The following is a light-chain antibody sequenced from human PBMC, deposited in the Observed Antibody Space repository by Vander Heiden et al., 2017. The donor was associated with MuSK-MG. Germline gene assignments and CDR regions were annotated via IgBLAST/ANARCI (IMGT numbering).Light chain of an antibody. CDR1: QSISSY. V-gene: IGKV1-39*01. Sequence: DIQMTQSPSSLSASVGDRVTITCRASQSISSYLNWYQQKPGKAPKLLIYAASSLQSGVPSRFSGSGYGTDFTLTISSLQPEDFAPYYCQQNDSNPLITFGQGTRLEIK. J-gene: IGKJ5*01. CDR3: QQNDSNPLIT. CDR2: AAS.